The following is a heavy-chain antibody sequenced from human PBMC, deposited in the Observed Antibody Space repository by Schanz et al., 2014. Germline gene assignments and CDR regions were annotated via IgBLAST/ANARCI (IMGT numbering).Heavy chain of an antibody. Sequence: VQLVESGGGVVQPGRSLRLSCAASGFTFSTHAMHWVRQAPGKGLEWVALVSSDGNNDYYTDSVKGRFTISRDNSKNTVHLQMNSLRAEDTAVYYCSKQHIVRGVIYLNWFHSWGQRTLVTVPS. V-gene: IGHV3-30*18. J-gene: IGHJ5*01. CDR3: SKQHIVRGVIYLNWFHS. CDR2: VSSDGNND. D-gene: IGHD3-10*01. CDR1: GFTFSTHA.